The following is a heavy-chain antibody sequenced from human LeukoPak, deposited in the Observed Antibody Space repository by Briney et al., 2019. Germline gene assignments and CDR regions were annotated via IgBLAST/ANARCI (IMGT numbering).Heavy chain of an antibody. J-gene: IGHJ4*02. Sequence: GGSQRLSCAASGFTLSSYWMSWVRQAPGKGLEWVAKIKQDGSEKYYVDSVKGRFTISRDNAKNSLYLQMNSLRAEDTAVYYCARDLSAVDYWGQGTLVTVSS. D-gene: IGHD2/OR15-2a*01. CDR2: IKQDGSEK. CDR1: GFTLSSYW. CDR3: ARDLSAVDY. V-gene: IGHV3-7*01.